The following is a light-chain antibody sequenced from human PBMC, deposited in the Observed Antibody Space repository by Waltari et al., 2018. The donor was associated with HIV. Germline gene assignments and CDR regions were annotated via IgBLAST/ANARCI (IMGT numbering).Light chain of an antibody. Sequence: SSELTQPPSVSVSPGQTARLTCSGDALPKKYAYWYQQKSGQAPVLVIDEDSKRPSGIPERLSGSRSGTMATLTISGAQVEDEGDYHCYSTDSSVFGVFGGGTKLTVL. CDR3: YSTDSSVFGV. J-gene: IGLJ2*01. CDR2: EDS. V-gene: IGLV3-10*01. CDR1: ALPKKY.